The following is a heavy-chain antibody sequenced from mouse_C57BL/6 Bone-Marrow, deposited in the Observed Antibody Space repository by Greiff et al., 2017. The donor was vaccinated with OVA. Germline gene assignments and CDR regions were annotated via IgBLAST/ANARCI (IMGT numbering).Heavy chain of an antibody. CDR3: ARRPYYGSSSGRFDD. CDR2: INPNNGGT. D-gene: IGHD1-1*01. V-gene: IGHV1-22*01. Sequence: VQLQQSGPELVKPGASVKLSCKASGYTFTDYNMHWVKQSPGKSLEWIGYINPNNGGTSYNQKFKGKATLTVNKSSSTAYMELRSLTSEDSAVYYFARRPYYGSSSGRFDDWGQGTTLTVSS. J-gene: IGHJ2*01. CDR1: GYTFTDYN.